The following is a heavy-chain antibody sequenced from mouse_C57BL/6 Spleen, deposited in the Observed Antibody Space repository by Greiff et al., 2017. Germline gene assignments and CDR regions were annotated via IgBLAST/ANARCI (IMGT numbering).Heavy chain of an antibody. V-gene: IGHV1-82*01. CDR3: ARTAGGSYYYAMDY. CDR1: GYAFSSSW. D-gene: IGHD1-1*02. CDR2: IYPGDGDT. Sequence: QVQLQQSGPELVKPGASVKISCKASGYAFSSSWMNWVKQRPGKGLEWIGRIYPGDGDTNYNGKFKGKATLTADKSSSTAYKQLSSLTSEDSAVYFCARTAGGSYYYAMDYWGQGTSVTVSS. J-gene: IGHJ4*01.